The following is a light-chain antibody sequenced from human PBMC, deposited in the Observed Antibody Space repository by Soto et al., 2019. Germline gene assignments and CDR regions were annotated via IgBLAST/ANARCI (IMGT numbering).Light chain of an antibody. CDR2: VNSDGSH. V-gene: IGLV4-69*01. CDR3: QTWDTGLWV. J-gene: IGLJ3*02. CDR1: SGHSNYA. Sequence: QLVLTQSPSASASLGASVKLTCTLSSGHSNYAIAWHQQQPEKGPRFLMKVNSDGSHNRGDGIPDRFSGSSSGAERYLTISRLQSEDEADYYCQTWDTGLWVFGGGTQLTVL.